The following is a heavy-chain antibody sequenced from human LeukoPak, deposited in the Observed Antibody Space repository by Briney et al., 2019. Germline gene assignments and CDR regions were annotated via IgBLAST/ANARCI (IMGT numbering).Heavy chain of an antibody. D-gene: IGHD3-22*01. CDR2: VDPEDGER. J-gene: IGHJ4*02. CDR1: GYTFTDYY. V-gene: IGHV1-69-2*01. Sequence: ASVKVSCKVSGYTFTDYYMHWVQQAPGKGLEWMGFVDPEDGERIYAEKFQGRVTITADTSTDTAYMELSSLRSEEPAVYYCATGATYYYDSSGYYFWGQGTLVTVSS. CDR3: ATGATYYYDSSGYYF.